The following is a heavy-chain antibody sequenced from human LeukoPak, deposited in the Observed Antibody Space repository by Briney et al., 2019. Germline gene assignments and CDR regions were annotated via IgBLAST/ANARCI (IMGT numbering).Heavy chain of an antibody. D-gene: IGHD4-17*01. CDR2: IRYDGSNK. Sequence: GGSLRLSCAASGFTFSSYGMHWVRQAPGKGLEWVAFIRYDGSNKYYADSVKGRFTISRDNSKNTLYLQMNGLRAEDTAVYYCAKVVTTVTTFSYWGQGTLVTVSS. CDR3: AKVVTTVTTFSY. CDR1: GFTFSSYG. J-gene: IGHJ4*02. V-gene: IGHV3-30*02.